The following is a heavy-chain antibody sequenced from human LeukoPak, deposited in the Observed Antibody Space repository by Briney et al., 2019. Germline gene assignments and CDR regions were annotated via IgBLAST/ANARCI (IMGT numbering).Heavy chain of an antibody. D-gene: IGHD3-10*01. CDR2: VSAYNGNT. Sequence: ASVKVSCKASGYTFTSYGISWVRQAPGQGLEWMGWVSAYNGNTNYAQKLQGRVTMTTDTSTSTAYMELRSLRSDDTAVYYCARDRQQGTMVRGVILFDYWGQGTPVTVSS. CDR1: GYTFTSYG. CDR3: ARDRQQGTMVRGVILFDY. J-gene: IGHJ4*02. V-gene: IGHV1-18*01.